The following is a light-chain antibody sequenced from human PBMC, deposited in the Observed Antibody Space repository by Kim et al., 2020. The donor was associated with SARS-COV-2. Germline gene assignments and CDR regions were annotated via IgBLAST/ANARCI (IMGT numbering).Light chain of an antibody. CDR2: DTS. CDR3: QHYGSPKLT. CDR1: PSVSNTY. J-gene: IGKJ4*01. Sequence: EIVLTQSPGTLSLSPGERATLSCRASPSVSNTYVAWYQQKPGQAPRLLIYDTSSRATGIADRFSGSGSGTDFTLTISRLEPEDFAVFYCQHYGSPKLTFGGGTKVDIK. V-gene: IGKV3-20*01.